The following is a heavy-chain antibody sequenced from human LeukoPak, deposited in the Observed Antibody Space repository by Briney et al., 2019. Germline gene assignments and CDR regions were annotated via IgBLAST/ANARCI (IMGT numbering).Heavy chain of an antibody. CDR3: ARGNTWFGYYFDY. V-gene: IGHV4-34*01. Sequence: PSETLSLTCAVYGGSFSGYYWSWIRQPPGKRLEWIGEINHSGSTNYNPSLKSRVTISVDTSKNQFSLKLSSVTAADTAVYYCARGNTWFGYYFDYWGQGTLVTVSS. D-gene: IGHD3-10*01. CDR2: INHSGST. CDR1: GGSFSGYY. J-gene: IGHJ4*02.